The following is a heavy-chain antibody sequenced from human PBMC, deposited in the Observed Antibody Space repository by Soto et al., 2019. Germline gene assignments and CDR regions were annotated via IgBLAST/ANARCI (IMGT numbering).Heavy chain of an antibody. CDR3: ARVDPITMIADDAFDS. CDR2: MNPNSGNT. Sequence: ASVKVSCKASGYTFTSYDINWVRQATGQGLEWMGWMNPNSGNTGYAQKFQGRVTMTRNTSISTAYMELSSLRSEDTAVYYCARVDPITMIADDAFDSWGQGTMVTV. D-gene: IGHD3-22*01. CDR1: GYTFTSYD. V-gene: IGHV1-8*01. J-gene: IGHJ3*02.